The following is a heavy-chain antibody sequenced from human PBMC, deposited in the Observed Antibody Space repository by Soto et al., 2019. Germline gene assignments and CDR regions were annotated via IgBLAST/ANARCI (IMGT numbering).Heavy chain of an antibody. Sequence: GESLKISCKGSGYSFTSYWIGWVRQMPGKGLEWMGRIDPSDSYTNYSPSFQGHVTISADKSISTAYLQWSSLKASDTAMYYCARGLYYYGSGSYYPRYYYGMDVWGQGTTVTVSS. J-gene: IGHJ6*02. D-gene: IGHD3-10*01. V-gene: IGHV5-10-1*01. CDR2: IDPSDSYT. CDR3: ARGLYYYGSGSYYPRYYYGMDV. CDR1: GYSFTSYW.